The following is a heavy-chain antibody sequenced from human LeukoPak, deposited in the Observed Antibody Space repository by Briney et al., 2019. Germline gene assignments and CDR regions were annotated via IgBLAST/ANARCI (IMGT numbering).Heavy chain of an antibody. CDR3: ARLAVTRYYYDSSGPYYMDV. CDR2: IYYSGST. J-gene: IGHJ6*03. Sequence: SETLSLTCTVSGGSISSSSYYWGWIRQPPGKGLEWIGYIYYSGSTYYNPSLKSRVTISVDTSKNQFSLKLSSVTAADTAVYYCARLAVTRYYYDSSGPYYMDVWGKGTTVTISS. CDR1: GGSISSSSYY. V-gene: IGHV4-39*01. D-gene: IGHD3-22*01.